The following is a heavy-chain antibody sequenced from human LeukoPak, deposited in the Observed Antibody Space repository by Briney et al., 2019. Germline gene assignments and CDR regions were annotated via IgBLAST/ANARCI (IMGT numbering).Heavy chain of an antibody. CDR3: ARDYGDYVDYYGMDV. CDR2: IIPIFGTA. Sequence: GASVKVSCKASGGTFSSYAISWVRQAPGQGLEWMGGIIPIFGTANYAQKFQGRVTITADESTSTAYMELRSLRSDDTAVYYCARDYGDYVDYYGMDVWGQGTTVTVSS. V-gene: IGHV1-69*13. D-gene: IGHD4-17*01. CDR1: GGTFSSYA. J-gene: IGHJ6*02.